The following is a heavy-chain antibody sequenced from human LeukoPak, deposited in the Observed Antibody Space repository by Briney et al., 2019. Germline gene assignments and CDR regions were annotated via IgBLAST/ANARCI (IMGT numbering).Heavy chain of an antibody. CDR2: INWDGSQR. D-gene: IGHD2-15*01. Sequence: PGGSLRLSCAGSGFTFSNYWMDWVRQAPGKGLEWVANINWDGSQRYYVDSVKGRFTISRDNDEKSLYLQMDNLRAEDTAVYYCSTALNNWGQGTLVTVSS. J-gene: IGHJ4*02. CDR1: GFTFSNYW. V-gene: IGHV3-7*01. CDR3: STALNN.